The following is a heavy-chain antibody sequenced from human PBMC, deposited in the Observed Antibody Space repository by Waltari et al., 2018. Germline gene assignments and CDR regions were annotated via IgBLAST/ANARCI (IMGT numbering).Heavy chain of an antibody. CDR1: GFTFSSYS. J-gene: IGHJ4*02. D-gene: IGHD4-17*01. Sequence: EVQLVESGGGLVQPGGSLRLSCAASGFTFSSYSMNWVRQAPGKGLEWVSYISSSSSTIYYADSVKGRFTISRDNSKNTLYLQMNSLRAEDTAVYYCAKEQSYGADEEFDYWGQGTLVTVSS. CDR2: ISSSSSTI. V-gene: IGHV3-48*01. CDR3: AKEQSYGADEEFDY.